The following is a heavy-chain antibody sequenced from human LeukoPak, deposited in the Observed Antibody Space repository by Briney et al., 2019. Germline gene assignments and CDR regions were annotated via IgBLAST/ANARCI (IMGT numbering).Heavy chain of an antibody. J-gene: IGHJ4*02. CDR2: IYSSGSYI. D-gene: IGHD4-17*01. CDR3: ARDRTTVSSPLDY. CDR1: GFTFSTYT. V-gene: IGHV3-21*01. Sequence: GGSLRLSCAASGFTFSTYTMNWVRQAPGEGLEWVSSIYSSGSYIYYADSVQGRFTISRDNAKNSLYLQMNSLRAEDTALYYCARDRTTVSSPLDYWGQGTLVIVSS.